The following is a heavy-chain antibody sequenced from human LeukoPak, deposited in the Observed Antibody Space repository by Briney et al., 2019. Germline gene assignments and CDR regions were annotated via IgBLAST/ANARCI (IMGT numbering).Heavy chain of an antibody. J-gene: IGHJ5*02. V-gene: IGHV4-34*01. CDR1: GGSFSGYY. Sequence: PSETLSLTCAVYGGSFSGYYWSWIRQPPGKGLEWIGEINHSGSTNYNPSLKSRVTISVDTSKNQFSLKLSSVTAADTAVYYCARSRPYYDILTGFPGENWFDPWGQGTLVTVSS. CDR2: INHSGST. D-gene: IGHD3-9*01. CDR3: ARSRPYYDILTGFPGENWFDP.